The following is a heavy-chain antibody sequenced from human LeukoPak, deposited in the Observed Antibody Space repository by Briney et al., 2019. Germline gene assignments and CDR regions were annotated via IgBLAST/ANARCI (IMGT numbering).Heavy chain of an antibody. CDR1: GFTFSSYS. V-gene: IGHV3-21*01. J-gene: IGHJ6*03. Sequence: GGSLRLSCAASGFTFSSYSMNWVRQAPGKGLEWVSSISSSSSYIYYADSVKGRFTISRDNAKNSLYLHMNSLRAEDTAVYYCARYQYSSGYMDVWGKGTTVTVSS. CDR2: ISSSSSYI. CDR3: ARYQYSSGYMDV. D-gene: IGHD5-18*01.